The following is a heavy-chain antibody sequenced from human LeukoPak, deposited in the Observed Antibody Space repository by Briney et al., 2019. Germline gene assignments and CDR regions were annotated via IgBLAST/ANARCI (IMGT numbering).Heavy chain of an antibody. D-gene: IGHD2-15*01. V-gene: IGHV3-30*18. CDR2: ISYDGSNK. CDR1: GFTFSSYG. Sequence: GGSLRLSCAASGFTFSSYGMHWVRQAPGKGLEWVAVISYDGSNKYYADSVKGRFTISRDNSKNTLYLQMNSLRAEDTAVYYCAKDRVVVVAAPLMGMDVWGQGTTVTVSS. CDR3: AKDRVVVVAAPLMGMDV. J-gene: IGHJ6*02.